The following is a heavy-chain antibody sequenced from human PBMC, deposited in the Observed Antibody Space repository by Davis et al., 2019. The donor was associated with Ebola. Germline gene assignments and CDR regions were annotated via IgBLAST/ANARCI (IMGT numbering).Heavy chain of an antibody. CDR3: ARVLRYCSSSNCYPWWFDP. J-gene: IGHJ5*02. D-gene: IGHD2-2*01. Sequence: GESLKISCAASGFTVSTNYMTWYRQAPGKGLEWVSGISGNGGSTYYADSVKGRFTISRDNSKNMLYVQMNSLRAEDTAVYYCARVLRYCSSSNCYPWWFDPWGQGTLVTVSS. CDR2: ISGNGGST. V-gene: IGHV3-23*01. CDR1: GFTVSTNY.